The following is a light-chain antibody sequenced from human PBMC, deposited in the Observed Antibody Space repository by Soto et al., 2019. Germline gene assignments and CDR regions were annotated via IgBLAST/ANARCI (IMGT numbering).Light chain of an antibody. V-gene: IGLV3-21*02. CDR1: NIGSKN. CDR3: QVWDSGTDHYV. Sequence: SYVLTQPPSVSVAPGQTARFTCGGDNIGSKNVHWYQQKPGQAPVLVVSDDSDRPSGIPERFSGSKSGNTATLTISRVEAGDEADYYCQVWDSGTDHYVFGTGTKLTVL. J-gene: IGLJ1*01. CDR2: DDS.